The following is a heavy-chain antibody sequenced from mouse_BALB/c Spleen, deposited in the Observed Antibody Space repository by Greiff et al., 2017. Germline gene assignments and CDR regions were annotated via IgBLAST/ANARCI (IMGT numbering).Heavy chain of an antibody. D-gene: IGHD1-1*01. J-gene: IGHJ2*01. CDR3: ARWTVVAYYFDY. CDR1: GFTFSSFG. CDR2: ISSGSSTI. Sequence: EVKLVESGGGLVQPGGSRKLSCAASGFTFSSFGMHWVRQAPEKGLEWVAYISSGSSTIYYADTVKGRFTISRDNPKNTLFLQMTSLRSEDTAMYYCARWTVVAYYFDYWGQGTTLTVSS. V-gene: IGHV5-17*02.